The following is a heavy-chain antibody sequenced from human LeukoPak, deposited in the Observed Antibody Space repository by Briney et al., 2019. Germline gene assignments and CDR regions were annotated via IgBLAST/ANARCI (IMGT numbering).Heavy chain of an antibody. D-gene: IGHD1-1*01. CDR2: ISYDGSNK. J-gene: IGHJ4*02. CDR1: GFTFSSYG. V-gene: IGHV3-30*03. Sequence: PGGSLRLSCAASGFTFSSYGMHWVRQAPGKGLEWVAVISYDGSNKYYADSVKGRFTISRDNSKNTLYLQMNSLRAEDTAVYYCARDRYNSYFDYWGQGTLVTVSS. CDR3: ARDRYNSYFDY.